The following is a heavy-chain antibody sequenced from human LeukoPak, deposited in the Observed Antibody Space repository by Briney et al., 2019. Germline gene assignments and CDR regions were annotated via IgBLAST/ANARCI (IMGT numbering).Heavy chain of an antibody. CDR3: ARHVGISF. D-gene: IGHD7-27*01. Sequence: HPGGSLRLSCTASGFTFSGAWMTWVRQAPGKGLEWVANIRKDGTEKNYVDSVKGRFTISRDNAKNSLFLQMSNLRDDDTAIYYCARHVGISFWGQGTLVTVSS. J-gene: IGHJ4*02. CDR1: GFTFSGAW. V-gene: IGHV3-7*01. CDR2: IRKDGTEK.